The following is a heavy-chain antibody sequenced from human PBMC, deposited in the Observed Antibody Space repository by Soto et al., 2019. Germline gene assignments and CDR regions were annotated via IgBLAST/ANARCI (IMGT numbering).Heavy chain of an antibody. CDR1: GFSLSTSGVG. CDR3: SHCLPTARVTFIDY. Sequence: GPTLVNATQTLTMTCTFSGFSLSTSGVGVGWIRQPPGKALEWLALIYWNDDKRYSPSLKSRLTITKDTSKNQVVLTMTNMDPVDKATYHCSHCLPTARVTFIDYWCQGILVSV. V-gene: IGHV2-5*01. J-gene: IGHJ4*01. D-gene: IGHD5-18*01. CDR2: IYWNDDK.